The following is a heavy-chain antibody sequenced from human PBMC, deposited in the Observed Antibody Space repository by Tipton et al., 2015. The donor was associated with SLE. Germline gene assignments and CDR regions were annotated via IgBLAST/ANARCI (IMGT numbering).Heavy chain of an antibody. Sequence: SLRLSCAASGFTFSSHAMSWVRQAPGKGLEWVSAISVSGGSTYYAVSVKGRFTISRDNSRNTLYLQMNSLRAEDTAIYYCAKRGATYYYDSSGYDYLDYWGQGTQVTVSS. CDR3: AKRGATYYYDSSGYDYLDY. V-gene: IGHV3-23*01. J-gene: IGHJ4*02. CDR2: ISVSGGST. CDR1: GFTFSSHA. D-gene: IGHD3-22*01.